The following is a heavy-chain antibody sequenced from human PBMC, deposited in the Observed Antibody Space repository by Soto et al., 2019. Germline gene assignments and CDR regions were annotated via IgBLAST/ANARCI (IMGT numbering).Heavy chain of an antibody. V-gene: IGHV1-69*06. D-gene: IGHD6-19*01. J-gene: IGHJ6*02. CDR1: GGTLSTNA. Sequence: QVQLVQSGAEVKKAGSSVKVSCKTSGGTLSTNAISWVRQAPGQGLEWMGAIIPMFGSPKYAQKFQGRVTITADNPTSTIYMVMISLTSADTAVYYCARGGFVAGLYNALDAWGQGTTVAVSS. CDR2: IIPMFGSP. CDR3: ARGGFVAGLYNALDA.